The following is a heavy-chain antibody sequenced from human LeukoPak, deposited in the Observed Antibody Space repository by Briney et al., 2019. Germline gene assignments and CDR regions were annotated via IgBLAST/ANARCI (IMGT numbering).Heavy chain of an antibody. CDR3: AKGHYYGSGSLDY. CDR2: IGGRDGST. V-gene: IGHV3-23*01. Sequence: GGSLRLSCAASGFTFSSYGMSWVRQAAGKGLEWVLAIGGRDGSTYYADSVKGRFTISRDNSKNTLYVQMNSLRAEDTAVYYCAKGHYYGSGSLDYWGQGTLVTVSS. D-gene: IGHD3-10*01. J-gene: IGHJ4*02. CDR1: GFTFSSYG.